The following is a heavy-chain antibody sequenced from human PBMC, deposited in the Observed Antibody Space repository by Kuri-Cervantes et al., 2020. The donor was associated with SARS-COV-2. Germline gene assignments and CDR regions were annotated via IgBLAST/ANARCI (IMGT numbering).Heavy chain of an antibody. J-gene: IGHJ4*02. Sequence: GGSLRLSCAASGFTFSSYGMHWVRQAPGKGLEWVSYISSSGSTIYYADSVKGRFTISRDNAKNSLYLQMNSLRAEDTAVYYCARDQTYYYDSSGYPLGYWGQGTLVTVSS. CDR2: ISSSGSTI. D-gene: IGHD3-22*01. CDR1: GFTFSSYG. CDR3: ARDQTYYYDSSGYPLGY. V-gene: IGHV3-48*04.